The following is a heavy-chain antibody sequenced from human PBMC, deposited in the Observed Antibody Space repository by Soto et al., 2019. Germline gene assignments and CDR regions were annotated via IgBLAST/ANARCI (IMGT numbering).Heavy chain of an antibody. CDR1: GGSISSGDYY. CDR3: ARGNVGSSWYGPSPYYFDY. CDR2: IYYSGST. D-gene: IGHD6-13*01. V-gene: IGHV4-30-4*01. J-gene: IGHJ4*02. Sequence: SETLSLTCTVSGGSISSGDYYWSWIRQPPGKGLEWIGYIYYSGSTHYNPSLKSRVTISVDTSKNQFSLKLSSVTAADTAVYYCARGNVGSSWYGPSPYYFDYWGQGTLVTVSS.